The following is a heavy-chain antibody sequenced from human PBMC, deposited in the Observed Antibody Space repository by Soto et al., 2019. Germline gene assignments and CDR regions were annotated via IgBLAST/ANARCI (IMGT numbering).Heavy chain of an antibody. V-gene: IGHV4-39*01. D-gene: IGHD3-10*01. CDR1: GGSISSSSYY. CDR3: ARQLLLWFGELTDYYYYGMDV. J-gene: IGHJ6*02. CDR2: IYYSGST. Sequence: SDTLSLTRTFSGGSISSSSYYWGWIRQPPGKGLEWIGSIYYSGSTYYNPSLKSRVTISVDTSKNQFSLKLSSVTAADTAVYYCARQLLLWFGELTDYYYYGMDVWGQGTTVT.